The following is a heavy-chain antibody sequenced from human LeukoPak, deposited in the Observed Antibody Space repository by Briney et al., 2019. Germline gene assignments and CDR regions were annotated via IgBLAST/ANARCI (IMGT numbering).Heavy chain of an antibody. CDR3: ARASGYGDYFFDY. Sequence: PSETLSLTCTVSGGSISSGDYYWSWIRQPPGKGLEWIGYIYYSGSTYYNPSLKSRVTISVDTSKNQFSLKLSSVTAADTAVYYCARASGYGDYFFDYWGQGTLVTVSS. V-gene: IGHV4-30-4*01. D-gene: IGHD4-17*01. J-gene: IGHJ4*02. CDR1: GGSISSGDYY. CDR2: IYYSGST.